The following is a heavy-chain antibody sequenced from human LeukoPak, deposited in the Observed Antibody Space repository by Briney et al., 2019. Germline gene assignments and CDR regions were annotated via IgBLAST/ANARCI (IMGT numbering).Heavy chain of an antibody. D-gene: IGHD4-17*01. J-gene: IGHJ4*02. Sequence: SETLSLTCAVSGGSISSGSYSWGWIRQPPGKELEWIGYFFYTGNTYYNASLKSRVTISVDTSKNQFSLKLSSVTAADTAVYYCARDQSYYGDYVTLSQPIDYWGQGTLVTVSS. CDR2: FFYTGNT. V-gene: IGHV4-30-4*07. CDR3: ARDQSYYGDYVTLSQPIDY. CDR1: GGSISSGSYS.